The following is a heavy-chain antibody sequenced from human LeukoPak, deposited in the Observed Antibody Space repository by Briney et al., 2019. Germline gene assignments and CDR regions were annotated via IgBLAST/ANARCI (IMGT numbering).Heavy chain of an antibody. Sequence: GGSLRLSCAASGFTFSSYSMNWVRQAPGKGPEWVSSISSSSSYIYYADSVKGRFTISRDNAKNSLYLQMNSPRAEDTAVYYCARQTQWLYFDYWGQGTLVTVSS. J-gene: IGHJ4*02. CDR2: ISSSSSYI. CDR1: GFTFSSYS. V-gene: IGHV3-21*01. CDR3: ARQTQWLYFDY. D-gene: IGHD6-19*01.